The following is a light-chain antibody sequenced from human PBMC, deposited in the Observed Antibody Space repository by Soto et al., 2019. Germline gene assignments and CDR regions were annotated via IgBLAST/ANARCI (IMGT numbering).Light chain of an antibody. J-gene: IGLJ1*01. V-gene: IGLV1-40*01. CDR2: GNS. CDR3: QSYDSRLSGNV. CDR1: SSNIGAGYD. Sequence: QSALTEPPSVSGAPGQRVTISCTGSSSNIGAGYDVHWYQQLPGTAPKLLIYGNSNRPSGVPDRFSGSKSGTSASLAITGLQAEDEADYYCQSYDSRLSGNVFGTGTKVTVL.